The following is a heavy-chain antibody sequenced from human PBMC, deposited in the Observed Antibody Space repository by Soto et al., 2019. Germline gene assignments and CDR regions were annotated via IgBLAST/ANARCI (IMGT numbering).Heavy chain of an antibody. J-gene: IGHJ6*02. Sequence: QVQLQESGPRVVKPSETLSLTCSVSGDSVSSNSYYWSWIRHPPGKGLEWIGYIYYTGSTNYNPSLKSRVTISLDTSKNPFSLRLSSVTAADTAVYYCARPWKQPWGGMDVWGPGTTVTVSS. CDR1: GDSVSSNSYY. V-gene: IGHV4-61*01. CDR2: IYYTGST. CDR3: ARPWKQPWGGMDV. D-gene: IGHD6-13*01.